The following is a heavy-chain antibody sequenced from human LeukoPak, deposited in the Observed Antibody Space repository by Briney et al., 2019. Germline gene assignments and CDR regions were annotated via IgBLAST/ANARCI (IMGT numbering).Heavy chain of an antibody. CDR1: VDTACGNS. CDR2: IYSGGGT. Sequence: GGSPRHSCAPSVDTACGNSMSWVPPAPQGRRGWVSVIYSGGGTYYADSVKGRFTISRDNSKTTLYLQMNSLRAEDTAVYYCARDSLIYSSSWYRNQTYYYYYGMDVWGQGTTVTVSS. J-gene: IGHJ6*02. V-gene: IGHV3-66*01. D-gene: IGHD6-13*01. CDR3: ARDSLIYSSSWYRNQTYYYYYGMDV.